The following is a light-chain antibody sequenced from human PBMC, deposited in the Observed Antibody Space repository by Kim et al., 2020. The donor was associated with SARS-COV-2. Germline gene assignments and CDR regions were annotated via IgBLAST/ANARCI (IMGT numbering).Light chain of an antibody. CDR2: DAF. CDR1: QSISSS. V-gene: IGKV3-15*01. J-gene: IGKJ1*01. Sequence: VSPGERVTLSCMASQSISSSLAWYQHKPGQPPRLLIYDAFNRATGVPDRFSVSGSGTEFTLTISSLQSEDFAVYYCQRYDNWPWAFGQGTKVDIK. CDR3: QRYDNWPWA.